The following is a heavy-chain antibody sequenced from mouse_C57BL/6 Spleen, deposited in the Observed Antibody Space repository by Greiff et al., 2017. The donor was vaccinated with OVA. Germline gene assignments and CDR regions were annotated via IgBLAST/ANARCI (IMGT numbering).Heavy chain of an antibody. CDR1: GYTFTSYW. J-gene: IGHJ2*01. Sequence: VQLQQPGAELVKPGASVKLSCKASGYTFTSYWMHWVKQRPGQGLEWIGMIHPTSGSTNYNEKFKSKATLTVDKSSSTAYMQLSSLTSEDSAVYYCARWGDYDGDYFDYWGQGTTLTVSS. CDR2: IHPTSGST. D-gene: IGHD2-4*01. V-gene: IGHV1-64*01. CDR3: ARWGDYDGDYFDY.